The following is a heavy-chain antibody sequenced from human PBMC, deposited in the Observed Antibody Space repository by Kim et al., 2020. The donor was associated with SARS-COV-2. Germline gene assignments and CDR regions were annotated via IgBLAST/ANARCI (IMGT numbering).Heavy chain of an antibody. CDR3: ARREYSSSSGLFAP. Sequence: SETLSLTCTVSGGSVSSSNYYWGRIRQPPGMGWVWIRYIYYTGDSYYNPSLKIRVTISVDTTKNPFTLKQRSLTAADTAVYYCARREYSSSSGLFAPWGQGTRVTVSS. V-gene: IGHV4-39*02. CDR2: IYYTGDS. D-gene: IGHD6-6*01. J-gene: IGHJ5*02. CDR1: GGSVSSSNYY.